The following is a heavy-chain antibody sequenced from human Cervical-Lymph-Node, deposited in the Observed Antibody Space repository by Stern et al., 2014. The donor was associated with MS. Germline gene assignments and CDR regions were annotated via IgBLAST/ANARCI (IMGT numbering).Heavy chain of an antibody. V-gene: IGHV1-46*03. CDR2: IDPNGGST. Sequence: QLVQSGAEVKKPGASVKVSCEASGYTLTSYSMHWVRQAPGQGLEWLGVIDPNGGSTRYAQKFQGRVSMTSDTSTTTVYIEVSGLRSEDTAVYYCARGDHYYSYGLDVWGQGTTVTVSS. J-gene: IGHJ6*02. CDR3: ARGDHYYSYGLDV. CDR1: GYTLTSYS.